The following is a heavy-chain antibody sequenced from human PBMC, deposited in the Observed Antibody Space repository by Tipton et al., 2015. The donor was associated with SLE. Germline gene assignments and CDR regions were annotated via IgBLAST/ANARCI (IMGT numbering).Heavy chain of an antibody. CDR1: GGSFSGYY. Sequence: TLSLTCAVYGGSFSGYYWSWLRQPPGKGLEWIGEINDAEGTKINPSLESGVTMSIDKSKNRFSLRMSSVTAADTAVYYCARGGHYAWFGPWGQGFLVTVSS. CDR2: INDAEGT. CDR3: ARGGHYAWFGP. D-gene: IGHD3-3*01. J-gene: IGHJ5*02. V-gene: IGHV4-34*01.